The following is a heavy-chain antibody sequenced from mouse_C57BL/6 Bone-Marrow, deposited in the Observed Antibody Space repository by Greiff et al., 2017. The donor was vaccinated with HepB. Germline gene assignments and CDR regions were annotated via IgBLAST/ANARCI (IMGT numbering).Heavy chain of an antibody. V-gene: IGHV1-15*01. CDR2: IDPETGGT. D-gene: IGHD2-12*01. CDR1: GYTFTDYE. J-gene: IGHJ4*01. CDR3: TREDSFYAMDY. Sequence: VKVVESGAELVRPGASVTLSCKASGYTFTDYEMHWVKQTPVHGLEWIGAIDPETGGTAYNQKFKGKAILTADKSSSTAYMELRSLTSEDSAVYYCTREDSFYAMDYWGQGTSVTVSS.